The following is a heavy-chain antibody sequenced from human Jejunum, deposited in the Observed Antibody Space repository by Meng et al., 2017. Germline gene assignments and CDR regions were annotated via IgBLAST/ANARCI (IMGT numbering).Heavy chain of an antibody. CDR1: GFTFSSCH. V-gene: IGHV3-23*01. CDR3: AKGHTNSWYYFDN. CDR2: SSDSGGRT. D-gene: IGHD6-13*01. J-gene: IGHJ4*02. Sequence: GESLKISCAASGFTFSSCHMSWVRQAPGKGLEWVSVSSDSGGRTYYADSVKGRFTISRNNSMNTLYLQMDSMRADDTAVYYCAKGHTNSWYYFDNWGQGTLVTVSS.